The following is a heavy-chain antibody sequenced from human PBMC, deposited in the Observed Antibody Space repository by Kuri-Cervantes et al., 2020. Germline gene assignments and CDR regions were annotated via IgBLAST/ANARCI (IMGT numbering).Heavy chain of an antibody. CDR1: GYSINSGFF. CDR2: IYYSGST. V-gene: IGHV4-61*01. D-gene: IGHD3-22*01. Sequence: SETLSLTCAVSGYSINSGFFWSWIRQPPGKGLEWNGYIYYSGSTNYNPALKSRVTISVDTSKNQFSLKLSSVTAADTAVYYCAKGVRGSGYFDYWGQGTLVTVSS. CDR3: AKGVRGSGYFDY. J-gene: IGHJ4*02.